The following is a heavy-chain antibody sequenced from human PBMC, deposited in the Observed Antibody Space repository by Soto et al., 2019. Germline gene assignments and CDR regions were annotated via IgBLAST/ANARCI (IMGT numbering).Heavy chain of an antibody. Sequence: SETLSLTCTVSGGSISSGDYYWSWIRQPPGEGLEWIGYIYYSVSTYYNPSLKSLVTVSVDTSKKQFYLKLSSVTAADTAVYYCARDQDYYDSSGYYHYGMDVWGQGTTVTVSS. V-gene: IGHV4-30-4*01. CDR2: IYYSVST. J-gene: IGHJ6*02. D-gene: IGHD3-22*01. CDR3: ARDQDYYDSSGYYHYGMDV. CDR1: GGSISSGDYY.